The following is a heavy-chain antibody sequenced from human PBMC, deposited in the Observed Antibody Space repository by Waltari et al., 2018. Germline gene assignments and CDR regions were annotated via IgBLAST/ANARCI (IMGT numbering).Heavy chain of an antibody. V-gene: IGHV3-9*01. J-gene: IGHJ4*02. CDR3: AKDLDYGSGSSFDY. CDR1: GFTFDDYA. CDR2: ISWNSGSI. Sequence: EVQLVESGGGLVQPGRSLSLSCAASGFTFDDYAMHWVRQAPGKGLEWVSGISWNSGSIGYADSVKGRFTISRDNAKNSLYLQMNSLRAEDTALYYCAKDLDYGSGSSFDYWGQGTLVTVSS. D-gene: IGHD3-10*01.